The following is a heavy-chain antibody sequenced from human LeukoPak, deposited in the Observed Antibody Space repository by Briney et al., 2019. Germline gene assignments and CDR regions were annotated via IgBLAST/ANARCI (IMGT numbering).Heavy chain of an antibody. J-gene: IGHJ1*01. CDR3: ATTMARGVIEYFQH. Sequence: PSETLSLTCTVSGGSISSYYWTWIRQPPGKGLEWIGYIYYSGSTNYNPSLKSQVTISVDTSKNQFSLKLSSVTAADTAVYYCATTMARGVIEYFQHWGQGTLVTVSS. V-gene: IGHV4-59*08. CDR1: GGSISSYY. CDR2: IYYSGST. D-gene: IGHD3-10*01.